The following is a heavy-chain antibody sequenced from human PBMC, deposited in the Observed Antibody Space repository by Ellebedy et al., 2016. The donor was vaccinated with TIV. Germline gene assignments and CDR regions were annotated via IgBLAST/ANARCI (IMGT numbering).Heavy chain of an antibody. CDR2: ISGSGGST. V-gene: IGHV3-23*01. J-gene: IGHJ6*02. CDR1: GFTFSSYA. Sequence: PGGSLRLSCAASGFTFSSYAMSWVRQAPGKGLEWVSAISGSGGSTYYADSVKGRFTISRDNSKNTLYLQMSSLTSEDTAVYYCARDKSEGLYYYGLDVWGQGTTVTVSS. CDR3: ARDKSEGLYYYGLDV.